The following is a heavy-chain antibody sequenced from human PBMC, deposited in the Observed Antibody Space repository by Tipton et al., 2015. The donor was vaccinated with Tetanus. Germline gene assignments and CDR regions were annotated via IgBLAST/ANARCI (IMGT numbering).Heavy chain of an antibody. CDR3: ARVANRSRRRGFDI. CDR1: GDSITDSH. Sequence: TLSLTCRVSGDSITDSHWSWIRQPPGKGPEWIAKIYFREGTDYNPSLQGRVRISLDTSKSQISLKLISVTAADTAVYYCARVANRSRRRGFDIWGQGTMVAVSS. J-gene: IGHJ3*02. D-gene: IGHD2/OR15-2a*01. V-gene: IGHV4-59*01. CDR2: IYFREGT.